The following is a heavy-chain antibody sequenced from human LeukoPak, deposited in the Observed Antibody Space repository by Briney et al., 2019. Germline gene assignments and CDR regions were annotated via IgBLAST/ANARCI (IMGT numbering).Heavy chain of an antibody. J-gene: IGHJ4*02. Sequence: RAGGSLRLSCAASGFTFSSYAMSWVRQAPGKGLEWVSTISRSDGTTYYTDSVKGRFTISRDNSKNTLSLQMNSLRAEDTAVYYCAKVRVASYYFDYWGQGALVTVSS. CDR3: AKVRVASYYFDY. CDR1: GFTFSSYA. CDR2: ISRSDGTT. V-gene: IGHV3-23*01. D-gene: IGHD2-15*01.